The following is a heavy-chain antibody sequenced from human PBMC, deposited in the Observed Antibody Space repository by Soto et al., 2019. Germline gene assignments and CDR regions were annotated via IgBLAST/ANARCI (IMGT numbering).Heavy chain of an antibody. CDR3: ARATIFGVVIDY. Sequence: SSETLSLTCTVSGGSISSYYWSWIRQPPGKGLEWIGYIYYSGSTNYNPSLKSRVTISVDTSKNQFSLKLSSVTAADTAVYYCARATIFGVVIDYWGQGTLVTVSS. CDR1: GGSISSYY. V-gene: IGHV4-59*01. D-gene: IGHD3-3*01. J-gene: IGHJ4*02. CDR2: IYYSGST.